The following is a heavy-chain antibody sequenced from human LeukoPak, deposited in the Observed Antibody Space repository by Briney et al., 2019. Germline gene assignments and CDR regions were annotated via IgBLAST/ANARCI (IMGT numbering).Heavy chain of an antibody. CDR1: GFTFSSYW. V-gene: IGHV3-74*01. J-gene: IGHJ4*02. D-gene: IGHD6-19*01. CDR2: INSDGSST. CDR3: ARSGGQWLVLDY. Sequence: GGSLRLSCAASGFTFSSYWMHWVRQAPGKGLVWVSRINSDGSSTSYADSVKGRFTTSRDNAKNTLYLQMSSLRAEDTAVYYCARSGGQWLVLDYWGQGTLVTVSS.